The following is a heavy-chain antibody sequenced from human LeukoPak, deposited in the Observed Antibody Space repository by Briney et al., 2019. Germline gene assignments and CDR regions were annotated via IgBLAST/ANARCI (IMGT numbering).Heavy chain of an antibody. CDR2: INPNSGGT. CDR1: GYTFTGYY. CDR3: ARDASRDGYNFFPDY. Sequence: GASVKVSCKASGYTFTGYYIHWVRQAPGQGLEWMGWINPNSGGTNYAQKFQGRVTVTRDTSINTAYMELSRLRSDDTAVYYCARDASRDGYNFFPDYWGRGTLVTVSS. J-gene: IGHJ4*02. D-gene: IGHD5-24*01. V-gene: IGHV1-2*02.